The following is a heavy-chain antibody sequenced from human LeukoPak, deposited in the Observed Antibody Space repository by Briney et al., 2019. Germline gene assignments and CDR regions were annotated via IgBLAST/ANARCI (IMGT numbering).Heavy chain of an antibody. CDR2: IYSGGST. CDR3: ARDTTNYGFDY. CDR1: GFTFSSYE. V-gene: IGHV3-53*01. J-gene: IGHJ4*02. Sequence: GGSLRLSCAASGFTFSSYEMNWVRQAPGKGLEWVSVIYSGGSTYYADSVKGRFTISRDNSKNTLYLQMNSLRAEDTAVYYCARDTTNYGFDYWGQGTLVTVSS. D-gene: IGHD3-10*01.